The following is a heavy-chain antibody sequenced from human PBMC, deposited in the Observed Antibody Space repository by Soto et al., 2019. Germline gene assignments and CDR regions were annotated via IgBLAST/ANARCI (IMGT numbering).Heavy chain of an antibody. CDR2: ISYDGSNK. CDR3: AKDAVAEAFDY. CDR1: GFTFSSYG. J-gene: IGHJ4*02. D-gene: IGHD6-19*01. Sequence: QVQLVESGGGVVQPGRSLRLSCAASGFTFSSYGMHWVRQAPGKGLEWVAVISYDGSNKYYADSVKGRFTISRDNSKNTLYLQMNSLRAEDTAVYYCAKDAVAEAFDYWGQGTLVTVSS. V-gene: IGHV3-30*18.